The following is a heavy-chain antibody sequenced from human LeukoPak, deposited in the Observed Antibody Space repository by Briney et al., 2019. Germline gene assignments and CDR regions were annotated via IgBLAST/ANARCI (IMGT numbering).Heavy chain of an antibody. D-gene: IGHD2-2*03. CDR3: ARDGYCSSTSCYERYFDY. Sequence: KTSETLSLTCTVSGGSISGSTYYWAWIRQPPGKGLEWIGYIYYSGSTYYNPSLKSRVTISVDTSKNQFSLKLSSVTAADTAVYYCARDGYCSSTSCYERYFDYWGQGTLVTVSS. CDR2: IYYSGST. CDR1: GGSISGSTYY. J-gene: IGHJ4*02. V-gene: IGHV4-31*03.